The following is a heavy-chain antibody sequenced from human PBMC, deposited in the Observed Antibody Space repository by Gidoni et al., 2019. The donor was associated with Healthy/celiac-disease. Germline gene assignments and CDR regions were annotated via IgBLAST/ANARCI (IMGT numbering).Heavy chain of an antibody. CDR3: ARSPLGPTSKQFVISLGYNWFDP. D-gene: IGHD3-16*02. Sequence: QVQLVQSGAEVKKPGASVKVSCKASGYTFTGYYMQWVRQAPGQGLEWMGWINPNSGGTNYAQKFQGRVTMTRDTSISTAYMELSRLRSDDTAVYYCARSPLGPTSKQFVISLGYNWFDPWGQGTLVTVSS. CDR1: GYTFTGYY. CDR2: INPNSGGT. V-gene: IGHV1-2*02. J-gene: IGHJ5*02.